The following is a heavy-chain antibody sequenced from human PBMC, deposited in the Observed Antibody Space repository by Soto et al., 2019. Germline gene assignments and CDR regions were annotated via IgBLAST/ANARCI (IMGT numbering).Heavy chain of an antibody. Sequence: EVQLLESGGGLVQPGGSLRLSCAASGFTFSTYAMSWVRQAPGKGLEWVSTITTSGGNTYYADSVQGRFTIARDNSKNTLYLQMNSLRAEDTAVYYCAGRYCTNGVCYSNYYYDIDVWGKGTTGTVSS. D-gene: IGHD2-8*01. CDR3: AGRYCTNGVCYSNYYYDIDV. CDR1: GFTFSTYA. CDR2: ITTSGGNT. V-gene: IGHV3-23*01. J-gene: IGHJ6*03.